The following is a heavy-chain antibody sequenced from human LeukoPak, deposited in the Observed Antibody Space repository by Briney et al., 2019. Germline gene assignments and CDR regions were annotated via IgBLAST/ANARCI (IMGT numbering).Heavy chain of an antibody. V-gene: IGHV4-4*09. Sequence: SETLSLTCTVSGGSISSYYWSWIRQPPGKGLEWIGYIYTSGSTNYNPSLKSRVTISVDTSKNQFSLKLSSVTAADTAVYYCARLDSGSYYLDYYYMDVWGKGTTVTVPS. CDR3: ARLDSGSYYLDYYYMDV. J-gene: IGHJ6*03. CDR1: GGSISSYY. D-gene: IGHD1-26*01. CDR2: IYTSGST.